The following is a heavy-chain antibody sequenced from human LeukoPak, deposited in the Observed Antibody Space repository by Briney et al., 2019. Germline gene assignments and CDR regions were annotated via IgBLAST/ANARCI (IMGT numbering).Heavy chain of an antibody. V-gene: IGHV3-23*01. J-gene: IGHJ4*02. CDR2: ISGSDGRL. CDR1: GFTFSNYA. D-gene: IGHD1-14*01. Sequence: GGSLRLSCAASGFTFSNYAMSWIRQAPGKGPEWVSAISGSDGRLFYADSVKGRFTISRDNSKNTLSLQMNSLRVEDTAIYYCVKESPYRAPTRTYYFDYWGQGTLVTVSS. CDR3: VKESPYRAPTRTYYFDY.